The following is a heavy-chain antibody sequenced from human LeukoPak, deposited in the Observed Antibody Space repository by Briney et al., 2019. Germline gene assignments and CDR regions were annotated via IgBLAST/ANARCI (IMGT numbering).Heavy chain of an antibody. CDR1: GFTFSSYA. CDR3: ATEGGALVGHHYYGMDV. V-gene: IGHV3-23*01. D-gene: IGHD2-8*02. Sequence: PGGSLRLSCAASGFTFSSYAMSWVRQAPGKGLEWVSAISGSGGSTYYADSVKGRFTISRDNSKNTLYLQMNSLRAEDTAVYYCATEGGALVGHHYYGMDVWGQGTTVTVSS. CDR2: ISGSGGST. J-gene: IGHJ6*02.